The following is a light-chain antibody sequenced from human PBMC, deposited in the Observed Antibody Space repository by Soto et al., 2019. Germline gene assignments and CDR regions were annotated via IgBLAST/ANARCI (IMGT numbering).Light chain of an antibody. CDR3: AAWDDSLSGVL. Sequence: QLVLTQPPSASGTPGQRVTISCSGSSSNIGSNYVYWYQQLPGTAPKLLIYSNNQRPSGVPDRFSGSKSGTSASLAISGLRSEDEADYYCAAWDDSLSGVLFGGGTKLTVL. CDR2: SNN. CDR1: SSNIGSNY. J-gene: IGLJ2*01. V-gene: IGLV1-47*02.